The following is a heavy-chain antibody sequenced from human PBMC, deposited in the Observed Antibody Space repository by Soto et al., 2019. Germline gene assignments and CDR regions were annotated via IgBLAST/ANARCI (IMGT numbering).Heavy chain of an antibody. CDR3: AKDSVRAIAARPYYYYGMDV. CDR1: GFTFTSYA. D-gene: IGHD6-6*01. J-gene: IGHJ6*02. V-gene: IGHV3-23*01. Sequence: GGSLRLSCAASGFTFTSYAMSWVRQAPGKGLEWVSAISGSGGSTYYADSVKGRYTISRDNSKNTLYLQMNSLRAEDTAVYYCAKDSVRAIAARPYYYYGMDVWGQGTTVTVSS. CDR2: ISGSGGST.